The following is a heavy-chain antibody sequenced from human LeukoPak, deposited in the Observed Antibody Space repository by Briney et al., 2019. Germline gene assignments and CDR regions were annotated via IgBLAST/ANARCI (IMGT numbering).Heavy chain of an antibody. V-gene: IGHV5-51*01. J-gene: IGHJ6*02. CDR3: ARRIAVAGTGYYGLDV. CDR1: GYTFNTYW. CDR2: IYPGDSDT. D-gene: IGHD6-19*01. Sequence: GESLKICCKGSGYTFNTYWIAWVRQMPGKGLEWMGIIYPGDSDTRYSPSFQGQVTISADKSIGTAYLQWSSLKASDTATYYCARRIAVAGTGYYGLDVWGQGTTVTVSS.